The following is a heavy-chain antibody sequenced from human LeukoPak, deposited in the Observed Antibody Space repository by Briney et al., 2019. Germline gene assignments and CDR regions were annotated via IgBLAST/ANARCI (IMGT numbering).Heavy chain of an antibody. Sequence: SETLSLTCTVSGGSISIYYWSWIRQPPGKGPEWIGEIYHSGSTNYNPSLKSRVTISVDKSKNQFSLKLSSVTAADTAVYYCARFASVTTEGYWGQGTLVTVSS. CDR1: GGSISIYY. J-gene: IGHJ4*02. D-gene: IGHD4-17*01. CDR3: ARFASVTTEGY. CDR2: IYHSGST. V-gene: IGHV4-59*12.